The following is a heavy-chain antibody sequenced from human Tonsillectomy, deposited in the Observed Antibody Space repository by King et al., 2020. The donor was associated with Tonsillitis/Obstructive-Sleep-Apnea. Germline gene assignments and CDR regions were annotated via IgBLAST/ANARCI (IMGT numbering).Heavy chain of an antibody. CDR3: ARIYCSGGSCYSGFFDY. CDR1: GGSISYDY. V-gene: IGHV4-59*01. D-gene: IGHD2-15*01. Sequence: VQLQESGPGLVKPSETLSLTCTVSGGSISYDYWSWLRQPPGKGLEWIGYIYYSGSTNYNPSLKSRVTISVDTSKNQISLKLTSVTAADTAVYYCARIYCSGGSCYSGFFDYWGQGTLVTVSS. CDR2: IYYSGST. J-gene: IGHJ4*02.